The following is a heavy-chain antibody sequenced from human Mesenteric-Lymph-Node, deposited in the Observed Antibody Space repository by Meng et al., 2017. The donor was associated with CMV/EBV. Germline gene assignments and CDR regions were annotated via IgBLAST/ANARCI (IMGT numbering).Heavy chain of an antibody. D-gene: IGHD6-19*01. CDR1: GGSISSSSYY. Sequence: GSLRLSCTVSGGSISSSSYYWAWIRQPPGKGLEWIGSIYYSGSTYYNPSLKSRVTISVDTSKNQFSLKLSSVTAADTAVYYCARGWGENSSGWYAEVYYFDYWGQGTLVTVSS. CDR2: IYYSGST. V-gene: IGHV4-39*07. CDR3: ARGWGENSSGWYAEVYYFDY. J-gene: IGHJ4*02.